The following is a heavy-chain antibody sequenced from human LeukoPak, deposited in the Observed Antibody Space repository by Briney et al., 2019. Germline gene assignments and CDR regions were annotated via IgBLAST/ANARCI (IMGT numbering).Heavy chain of an antibody. J-gene: IGHJ4*02. D-gene: IGHD3-22*01. CDR3: TKNYYDSSGSLSY. CDR1: GFTFNNAW. V-gene: IGHV3-15*01. CDR2: IKSKTAGATT. Sequence: KPGESLRLSCAASGFTFNNAWMTWVRQAPGKGLEWVGRIKSKTAGATTDYGTPVKGRFTISRDDSKNTLYLQMDNLKAEDTAVYFCTKNYYDSSGSLSYWGQGTLVTVSS.